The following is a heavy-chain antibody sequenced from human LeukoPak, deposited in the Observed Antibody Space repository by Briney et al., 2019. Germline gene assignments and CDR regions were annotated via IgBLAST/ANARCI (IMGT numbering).Heavy chain of an antibody. CDR3: AREAGGNYHVFDS. J-gene: IGHJ4*02. D-gene: IGHD4-23*01. V-gene: IGHV3-11*04. Sequence: PGGSLRLSCEVSGFTFTTYFISWIRQAPGKGLEWVGYITNTGRSTNYADAVKGRFTISRDNAKKSVFLEMTDLRAEDTAVYYCAREAGGNYHVFDSWGQGTLVTVSS. CDR2: ITNTGRST. CDR1: GFTFTTYF.